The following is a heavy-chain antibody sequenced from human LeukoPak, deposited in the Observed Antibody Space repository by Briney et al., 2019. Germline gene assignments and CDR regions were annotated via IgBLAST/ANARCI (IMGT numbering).Heavy chain of an antibody. J-gene: IGHJ4*02. CDR1: GGSISSSSYY. V-gene: IGHV4-39*07. Sequence: SETLSLTCTVSGGSISSSSYYWGWIRQPPGKGLEWIGSIYYSGSTYYNPSLKSRVTISVDTSKNQFSLKLSSVTAADTAVYYCARFGIQRGYFDYWGQGTLVTVSS. CDR2: IYYSGST. CDR3: ARFGIQRGYFDY. D-gene: IGHD5-18*01.